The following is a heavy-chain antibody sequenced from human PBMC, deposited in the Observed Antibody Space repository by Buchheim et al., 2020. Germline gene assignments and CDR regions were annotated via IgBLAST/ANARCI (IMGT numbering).Heavy chain of an antibody. CDR2: ISRIGSTI. CDR1: GFTFSDYY. Sequence: QVQLVESGGGLVNPGGSLRLSCAASGFTFSDYYMSWIRQAPGKGLEWLSYISRIGSTIYSADSVKGRFTLSRDTAKNSLYLQMNSRRAEDTAVDYCARELPSTGTTDYWGQGTL. V-gene: IGHV3-11*01. J-gene: IGHJ4*02. CDR3: ARELPSTGTTDY. D-gene: IGHD1-1*01.